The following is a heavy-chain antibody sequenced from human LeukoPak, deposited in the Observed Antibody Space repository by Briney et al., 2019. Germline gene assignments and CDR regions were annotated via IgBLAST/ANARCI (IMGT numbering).Heavy chain of an antibody. CDR2: ISYDGSNK. V-gene: IGHV3-30*18. CDR3: AKEDYDILTDSGFDY. CDR1: GFTFSSYG. Sequence: PGGSLRLSCAASGFTFSSYGMHWVRQAPGKGLEWVAVISYDGSNKYYADSVKGRFTISRDNSKNTLYLQMNSLRAEDTAVYYCAKEDYDILTDSGFDYWGQGTLVTVSS. J-gene: IGHJ4*02. D-gene: IGHD3-9*01.